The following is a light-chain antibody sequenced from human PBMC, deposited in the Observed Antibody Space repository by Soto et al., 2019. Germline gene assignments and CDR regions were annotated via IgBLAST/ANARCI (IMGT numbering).Light chain of an antibody. J-gene: IGLJ2*01. Sequence: QSVLTQSPSASASLGASVKLTCTLSSGHSTYPIAWHQQQAEKGPRYLMKLNSDGSHNKADGIPDRFSGPSSGPERYLTISSRQREDEADYSCQPWGAGLVVFGGGTHLTLL. CDR3: QPWGAGLVV. V-gene: IGLV4-69*01. CDR2: LNSDGSH. CDR1: SGHSTYP.